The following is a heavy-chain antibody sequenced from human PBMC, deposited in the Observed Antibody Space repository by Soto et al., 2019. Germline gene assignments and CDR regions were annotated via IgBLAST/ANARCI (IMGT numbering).Heavy chain of an antibody. D-gene: IGHD1-26*01. CDR2: INAGNGNT. V-gene: IGHV1-3*01. J-gene: IGHJ4*02. CDR1: GYTFTSYA. Sequence: ASAKVSCKASGYTFTSYAMHWVRQAPGQRLEWMGWINAGNGNTKYSQKFQGRVTITRDTSASTAYMELSSLRSEDTAVYYCARDCGSYYFDYWGQGTLVTVSS. CDR3: ARDCGSYYFDY.